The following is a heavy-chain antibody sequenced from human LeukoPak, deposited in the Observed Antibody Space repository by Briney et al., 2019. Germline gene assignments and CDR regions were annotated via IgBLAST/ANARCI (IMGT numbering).Heavy chain of an antibody. V-gene: IGHV3-33*06. D-gene: IGHD2-2*01. CDR2: IWYDGSNK. Sequence: PGGSLRLSCAVSGFTFSSYGMHWVRQAPGKGLEWVAVIWYDGSNKYYADSVKGRFTISRDNSKNTLYLQMNGLRAEDTAVYYCAKGYSRYQLLSVLDSDYWGQGTLVTVSS. CDR1: GFTFSSYG. CDR3: AKGYSRYQLLSVLDSDY. J-gene: IGHJ4*02.